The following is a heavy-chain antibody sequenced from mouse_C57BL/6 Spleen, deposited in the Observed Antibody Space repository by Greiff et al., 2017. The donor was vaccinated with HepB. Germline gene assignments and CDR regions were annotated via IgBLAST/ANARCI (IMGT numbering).Heavy chain of an antibody. D-gene: IGHD3-3*01. CDR1: GYTFTSYW. CDR2: INPSSGYT. J-gene: IGHJ4*01. Sequence: QVQLKQSGAELAKPGASVKLSCKASGYTFTSYWMHWVKQRPGQGLEWIGYINPSSGYTKYNQKFKDKAKLTADKSSSTAYMQLSSLTYEDSAVYYWARRGLGQGGYYAMDYWGQGTSVTVSS. CDR3: ARRGLGQGGYYAMDY. V-gene: IGHV1-7*01.